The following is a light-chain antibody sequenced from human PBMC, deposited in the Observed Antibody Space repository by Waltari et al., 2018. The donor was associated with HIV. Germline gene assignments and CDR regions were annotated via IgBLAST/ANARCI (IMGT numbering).Light chain of an antibody. J-gene: IGLJ2*01. CDR2: DNH. CDR3: GTWDTRLNAGV. CDR1: TSNIGNNF. Sequence: QSVLTQPPAVSAAPGQKVTISCSGTTSNIGNNFVCWYQKLPGTAPKLLMFDNHKRPSGVSDRFSASKSATSATLDITGLHTGDEAEYYCGTWDTRLNAGVFGGGTKVSVL. V-gene: IGLV1-51*01.